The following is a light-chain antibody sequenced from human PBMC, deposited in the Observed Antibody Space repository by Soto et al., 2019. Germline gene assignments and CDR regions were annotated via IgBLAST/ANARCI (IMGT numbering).Light chain of an antibody. CDR1: QSISSY. CDR2: SAS. Sequence: DIHMTQSPSSLSASVGHRVTITCRASQSISSYLIWYQQKAAKAPKLLIYSASSLQSGVPSRFSGSGSGTDFTLTISSLQPQDFATYYCQQNYSPPPITFGQGTRLEIK. J-gene: IGKJ5*01. CDR3: QQNYSPPPIT. V-gene: IGKV1-39*01.